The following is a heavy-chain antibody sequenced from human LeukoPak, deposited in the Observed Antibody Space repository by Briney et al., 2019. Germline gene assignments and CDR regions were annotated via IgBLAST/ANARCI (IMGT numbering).Heavy chain of an antibody. CDR3: AREEMATMRFDY. D-gene: IGHD5-24*01. J-gene: IGHJ4*02. CDR1: GFTFSSYG. CDR2: IWYDGSNK. V-gene: IGHV3-33*01. Sequence: GGSLRLSCAASGFTFSSYGMHWVRQAPGKGLEWVAVIWYDGSNKYYADSVKGRFTISRDNSKNTLCLQMNSLKAEDTAVYYCAREEMATMRFDYWGQGTLVTVSS.